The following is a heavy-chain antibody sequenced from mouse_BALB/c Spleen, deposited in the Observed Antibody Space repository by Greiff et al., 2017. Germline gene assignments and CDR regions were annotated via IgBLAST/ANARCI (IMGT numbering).Heavy chain of an antibody. D-gene: IGHD5-5*01. J-gene: IGHJ3*01. CDR1: GYTFTSYV. CDR3: ARDLPKAWFAY. Sequence: VQLKQSGPELVKPGASVKMSCKASGYTFTSYVMHWVKQKPGQGLEWIGYINPYNDGTKYNEKFKGKATLTSDKSSSTAYMELSSLTSEDSAVYYCARDLPKAWFAYWGQGTLVTVSA. V-gene: IGHV1-14*01. CDR2: INPYNDGT.